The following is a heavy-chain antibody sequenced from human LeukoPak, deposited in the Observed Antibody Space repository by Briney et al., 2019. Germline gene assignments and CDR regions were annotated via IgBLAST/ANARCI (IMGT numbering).Heavy chain of an antibody. Sequence: SQALSLTCTVSGDSLSIGGYFWSWIRQHPGKGLEWIGFIYYSGSTYYNPSLKSRVTISVDRSKNQFSLKLSSVTAADTAVYYCARSTYCGGDCSNYFDYWGQGTLVTVSS. CDR2: IYYSGST. V-gene: IGHV4-31*03. CDR1: GDSLSIGGYF. CDR3: ARSTYCGGDCSNYFDY. J-gene: IGHJ4*02. D-gene: IGHD2-21*01.